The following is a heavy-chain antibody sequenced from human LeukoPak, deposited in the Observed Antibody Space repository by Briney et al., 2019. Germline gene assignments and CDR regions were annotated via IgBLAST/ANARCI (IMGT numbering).Heavy chain of an antibody. Sequence: ASVKVSCKASGGTFSSYAISWVRQAPGQGLEWMGGIIPIFGTANYAQKFQGRVTITTDETTSTAYMELSSLRSEDTAVYYCARGGAPDYYGSGSYLREVYYYYYMDVWGKGTTVTVSS. D-gene: IGHD3-10*01. J-gene: IGHJ6*03. CDR2: IIPIFGTA. CDR3: ARGGAPDYYGSGSYLREVYYYYYMDV. CDR1: GGTFSSYA. V-gene: IGHV1-69*05.